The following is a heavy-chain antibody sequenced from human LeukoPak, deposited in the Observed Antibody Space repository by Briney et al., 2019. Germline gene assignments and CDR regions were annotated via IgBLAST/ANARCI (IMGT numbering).Heavy chain of an antibody. CDR2: INHSGST. D-gene: IGHD5-18*01. J-gene: IGHJ4*02. V-gene: IGHV4-34*01. CDR3: ARGVVEADTAMVISSVYFDY. CDR1: GGSISGYY. Sequence: PSETLSLTCTVSGGSISGYYWSWIRQPPGKGLEWIGEINHSGSTNYNPSLKSRVTISVDTSKNQFSLKLSSVTAADTAVYYCARGVVEADTAMVISSVYFDYWGQGTLVTVSS.